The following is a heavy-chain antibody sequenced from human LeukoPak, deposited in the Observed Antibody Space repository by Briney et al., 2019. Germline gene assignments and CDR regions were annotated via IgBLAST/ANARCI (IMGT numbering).Heavy chain of an antibody. D-gene: IGHD3-10*01. J-gene: IGHJ6*02. CDR3: AKGWFGESPYGMDV. CDR2: ISSNSVAK. Sequence: GGSLRLSCFASGFNFDEYAMDWVRQVPGKGLEWVTGISSNSVAKAYADSVKGRFTISRDNAKNSLYLQMNSLRAEDTALYYCAKGWFGESPYGMDVWGQGTTVTVSS. V-gene: IGHV3-9*01. CDR1: GFNFDEYA.